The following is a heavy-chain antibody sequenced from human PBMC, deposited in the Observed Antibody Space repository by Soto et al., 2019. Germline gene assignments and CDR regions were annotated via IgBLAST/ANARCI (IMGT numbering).Heavy chain of an antibody. CDR3: AKDRYSSGWYGGGYNWFDP. V-gene: IGHV3-30*18. CDR1: GFTLSSYG. J-gene: IGHJ5*02. Sequence: QVQLVESGGGVVQPGRSLRLSCAASGFTLSSYGMHWVRQAPGKGLEWVAVISYDGSNKYYADSVKGRFTISRDNSKNTLYLQMNSLRAEDTAVYYCAKDRYSSGWYGGGYNWFDPWGQGTLVTVSS. CDR2: ISYDGSNK. D-gene: IGHD6-19*01.